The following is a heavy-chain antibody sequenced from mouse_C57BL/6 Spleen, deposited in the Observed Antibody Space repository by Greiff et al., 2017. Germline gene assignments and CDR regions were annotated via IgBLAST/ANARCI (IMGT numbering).Heavy chain of an antibody. CDR2: IAPETGGA. CDR3: TRTGYYGSSYAFDY. V-gene: IGHV1-15*01. D-gene: IGHD1-1*01. Sequence: QVQLKESGAELVRPGASVTLSCTASGYTFTDYEMHWVKQTPVHGLEWIGAIAPETGGAAYNQKFKGKAILTADKSSSTAYMELRSLTSEDSAVYYCTRTGYYGSSYAFDYWGQGTTLTVSS. J-gene: IGHJ2*01. CDR1: GYTFTDYE.